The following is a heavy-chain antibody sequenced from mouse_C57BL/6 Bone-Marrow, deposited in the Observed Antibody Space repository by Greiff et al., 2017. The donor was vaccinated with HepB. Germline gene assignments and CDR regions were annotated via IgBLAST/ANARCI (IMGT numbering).Heavy chain of an antibody. CDR3: ARRWLSHWFAY. CDR1: GFSLSTSGMG. D-gene: IGHD2-2*01. CDR2: IYWGDDK. V-gene: IGHV8-12*01. J-gene: IGHJ3*01. Sequence: QVTLKVCGPGILQSSQTLSLTCSFSGFSLSTSGMGVSWIRQPSGKGLEWLAHIYWGDDKRYNPSLKSRLTISKDTSRNQVFLKITSVDTADTATDYCARRWLSHWFAYWGQGTLVTVSA.